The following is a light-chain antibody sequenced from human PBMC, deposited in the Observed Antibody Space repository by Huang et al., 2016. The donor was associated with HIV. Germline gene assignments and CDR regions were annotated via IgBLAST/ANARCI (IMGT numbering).Light chain of an antibody. J-gene: IGKJ2*01. CDR1: QGISSY. CDR2: AAS. Sequence: AIRITQSPSSLSASTGYRVTITCLASQGISSYLAWYQQKPGNAPKLLIYAASTLQMGVPSMFSGSGSWTDFTLTISCLQSEDFATYYCQQYYSYPHTFGQGTKLEIK. CDR3: QQYYSYPHT. V-gene: IGKV1-8*01.